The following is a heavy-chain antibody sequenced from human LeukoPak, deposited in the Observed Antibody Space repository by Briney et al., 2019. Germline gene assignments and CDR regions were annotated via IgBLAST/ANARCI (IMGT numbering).Heavy chain of an antibody. CDR1: GFTFSSYS. J-gene: IGHJ4*02. D-gene: IGHD3-9*01. Sequence: GGSLRLSCAASGFTFSSYSMNWVRQAPGKGLEWVSSISSSSSYIYYADSVKGRFTISRDDAKNSLYLQMNSLRAEDTAVYYCAKDGEVNGFLRYFDWLLYDYWGQGTLVTVSS. V-gene: IGHV3-21*04. CDR2: ISSSSSYI. CDR3: AKDGEVNGFLRYFDWLLYDY.